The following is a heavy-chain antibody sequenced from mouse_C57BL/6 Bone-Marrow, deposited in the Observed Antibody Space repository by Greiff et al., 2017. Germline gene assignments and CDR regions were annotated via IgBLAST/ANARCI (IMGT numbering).Heavy chain of an antibody. Sequence: QVQLKQPGAELVKPGASVKMSCKASGYTLTSYWITWVKQRPGQGLEWIGDIYPGSGSTNYNEKFKSKATLTVDTSSSTAYMQLSSLTSEDSAVYYCARPYYSNYWYFDVWGTGTTVTVSS. V-gene: IGHV1-55*01. J-gene: IGHJ1*03. CDR1: GYTLTSYW. CDR3: ARPYYSNYWYFDV. D-gene: IGHD2-5*01. CDR2: IYPGSGST.